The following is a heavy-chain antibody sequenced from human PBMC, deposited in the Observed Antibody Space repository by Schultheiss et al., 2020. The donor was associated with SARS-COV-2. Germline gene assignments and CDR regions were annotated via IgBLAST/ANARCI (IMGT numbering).Heavy chain of an antibody. CDR2: IYSGGNT. CDR3: VRDGPAASYGIDV. Sequence: GESLKISCAASGLTVSNNYMTWVRQAPGKGLEWVSVIYSGGNTHYADSVRGRFIISRDNSKNTLYLQMTSLRVEDTAMYYCVRDGPAASYGIDVWGQGTTVTVSS. D-gene: IGHD2-2*01. J-gene: IGHJ6*02. CDR1: GLTVSNNY. V-gene: IGHV3-66*01.